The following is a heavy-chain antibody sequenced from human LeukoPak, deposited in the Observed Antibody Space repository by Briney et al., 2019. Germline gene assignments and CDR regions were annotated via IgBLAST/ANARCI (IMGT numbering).Heavy chain of an antibody. CDR3: ARNWGLDY. Sequence: GRSLRLSCAASGFTFSSYGMHWVRQAPGKGLEWVALIWYDGSNEYHADSVKGRFTISRDNPKNTLYLQMNSLRAEDTAVYYCARNWGLDYWGQGTLVTVSS. J-gene: IGHJ4*02. D-gene: IGHD7-27*01. V-gene: IGHV3-33*01. CDR2: IWYDGSNE. CDR1: GFTFSSYG.